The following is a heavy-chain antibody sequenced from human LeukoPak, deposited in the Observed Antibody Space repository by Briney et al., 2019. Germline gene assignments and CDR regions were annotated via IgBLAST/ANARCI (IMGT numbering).Heavy chain of an antibody. CDR2: VDKKDNLYAT. V-gene: IGHV3-73*01. CDR1: GFTFSGSA. CDR3: TRDRGTYNWFDP. D-gene: IGHD2-15*01. J-gene: IGHJ5*02. Sequence: GGSLKLSCAASGFTFSGSAVHWVRQSSGKGLEWVGHVDKKDNLYATAYAESVKGRFTISRDDSKDTAFLHMDSLKTEDTALYYCTRDRGTYNWFDPWGQGTLVTVSS.